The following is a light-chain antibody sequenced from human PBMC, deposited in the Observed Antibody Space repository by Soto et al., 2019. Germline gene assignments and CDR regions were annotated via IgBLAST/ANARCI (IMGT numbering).Light chain of an antibody. CDR2: GAS. CDR3: QPYNNWLAT. Sequence: EIVVTQSPAILSVSPGERVTLSCRASQSVLTNLAWYQQKLGQAPRLLIYGASTRATGVPARFSGSGSGTEFTLTISSLQSEDFDVYSCQPYNNWLATFGGGTKVDIK. V-gene: IGKV3-15*01. J-gene: IGKJ4*01. CDR1: QSVLTN.